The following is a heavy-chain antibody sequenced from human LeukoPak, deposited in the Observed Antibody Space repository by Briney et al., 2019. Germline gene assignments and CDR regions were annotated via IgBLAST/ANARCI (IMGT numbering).Heavy chain of an antibody. CDR3: ARVNGYSGYDPYLNY. CDR1: GFTFSSYW. Sequence: GGSLRLSCAASGFTFSSYWMSWVRQAPGKGLEWVANIKQDGSEKYYVDSVKGRFTISRDNAKNSLYLQMNSLRAEDTAVYYCARVNGYSGYDPYLNYWGQGTLVTVSS. D-gene: IGHD5-12*01. V-gene: IGHV3-7*01. J-gene: IGHJ4*02. CDR2: IKQDGSEK.